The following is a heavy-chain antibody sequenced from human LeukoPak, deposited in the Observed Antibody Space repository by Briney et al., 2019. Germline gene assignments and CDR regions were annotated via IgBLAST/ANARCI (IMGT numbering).Heavy chain of an antibody. CDR3: ARAWHDFWSGYYFDY. CDR2: INPNSGGT. CDR1: GYTFTGYY. D-gene: IGHD3-3*01. V-gene: IGHV1-2*02. J-gene: IGHJ4*02. Sequence: ASVKVSCKASGYTFTGYYMHWVRQAPGQGLEWMGWINPNSGGTNYAQKFQGRVTMTRDTSISTAYMELSRLRSDDTAVYYCARAWHDFWSGYYFDYWGQGTLVTVSS.